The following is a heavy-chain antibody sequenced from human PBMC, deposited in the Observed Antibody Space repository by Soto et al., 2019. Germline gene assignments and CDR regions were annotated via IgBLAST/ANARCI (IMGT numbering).Heavy chain of an antibody. V-gene: IGHV4-31*03. J-gene: IGHJ5*02. CDR3: ARGNTAMAGGWFDP. CDR1: GGSISSGGYY. CDR2: IYYSGST. Sequence: PSETLSLTCTVSGGSISSGGYYWSWIRQHPGKGLEWIGYIYYSGSTYYNPSLKSRVTISVDTSKNQFSLKLSSVTAADTAVYYCARGNTAMAGGWFDPWGQGTLVTVSS. D-gene: IGHD5-18*01.